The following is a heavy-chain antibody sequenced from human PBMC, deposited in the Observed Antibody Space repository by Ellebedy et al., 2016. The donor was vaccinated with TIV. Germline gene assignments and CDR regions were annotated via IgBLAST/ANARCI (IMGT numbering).Heavy chain of an antibody. J-gene: IGHJ5*02. D-gene: IGHD6-13*01. CDR2: ISAYNGNT. CDR3: ARVGYSSSWYRTATDRDNWFDP. CDR1: GYTFTSYG. Sequence: ASVKVSCKASGYTFTSYGISWVRQAPGQGLEWMGWISAYNGNTNYAQKLQGRVTMTTDTSTSTAYMELRSLRSDDTAVYYCARVGYSSSWYRTATDRDNWFDPWGQGTLVTVSS. V-gene: IGHV1-18*01.